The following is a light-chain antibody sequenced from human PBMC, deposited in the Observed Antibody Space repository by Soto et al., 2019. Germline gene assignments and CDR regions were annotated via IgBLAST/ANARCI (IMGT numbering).Light chain of an antibody. CDR2: DVS. Sequence: QSVLTQPASVSVSPGQSITISCTGTSSDVGGYKYVSWYQQHPGKAPKLMIYDVSNRPSGVSYRFSGSKFENTASLTISGLQAEDEADYYCSAYTSSSTRVFGTGTKVTVL. CDR1: SSDVGGYKY. CDR3: SAYTSSSTRV. V-gene: IGLV2-14*01. J-gene: IGLJ1*01.